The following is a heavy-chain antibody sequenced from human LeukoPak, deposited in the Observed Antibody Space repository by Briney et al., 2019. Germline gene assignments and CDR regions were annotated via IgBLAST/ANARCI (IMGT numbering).Heavy chain of an antibody. Sequence: PGGSLRLSCAASGFTFSSYSMNWVRQAPGKGLEWVSSISSSSGYIYYADSVKGRFTISRDNAKNSLYLQMNSLRAEDTAVYYCARDNGQWELLPHAFDIWGQGTMVTVSS. CDR1: GFTFSSYS. CDR3: ARDNGQWELLPHAFDI. J-gene: IGHJ3*02. V-gene: IGHV3-21*01. CDR2: ISSSSGYI. D-gene: IGHD1-26*01.